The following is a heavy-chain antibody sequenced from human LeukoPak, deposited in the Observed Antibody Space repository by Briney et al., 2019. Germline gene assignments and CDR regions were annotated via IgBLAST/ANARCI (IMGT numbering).Heavy chain of an antibody. J-gene: IGHJ4*02. CDR3: ARDPNKYSSGWSGGTDY. CDR1: GFTFSSYG. V-gene: IGHV3-33*01. Sequence: PGGSLRLSCAASGFTFSSYGMHWVRQAPGKGLEWVAVIWYDGSNKYYADSVKGRFTISRDNSKNTLYLQMNSPRAEDTAVYYCARDPNKYSSGWSGGTDYWGQGTLVTVSS. D-gene: IGHD6-19*01. CDR2: IWYDGSNK.